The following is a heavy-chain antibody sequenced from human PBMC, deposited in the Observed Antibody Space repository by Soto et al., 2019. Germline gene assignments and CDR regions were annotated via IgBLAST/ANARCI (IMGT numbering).Heavy chain of an antibody. J-gene: IGHJ5*02. D-gene: IGHD5-18*01. CDR2: INHSGST. CDR1: GGSFSGYY. Sequence: SETLSLTRAVYGGSFSGYYWSWIRQPPGKGLEWIGEINHSGSTNYNPSLKSRVTISVDTSKNQFSLKLSSVTAADTAVYYCARAKGYSYGYVGWFDPWGQGTLVTVSS. V-gene: IGHV4-34*01. CDR3: ARAKGYSYGYVGWFDP.